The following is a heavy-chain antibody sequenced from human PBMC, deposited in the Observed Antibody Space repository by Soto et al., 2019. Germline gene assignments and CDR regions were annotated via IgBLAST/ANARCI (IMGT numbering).Heavy chain of an antibody. CDR2: VYWDDDK. Sequence: QITLKESGPPLVKPTQTLTLTCTFSGFSLTTDDVGVGWIRQFPGKALDWLAVVYWDDDKRYSPSMKSRLTITKDTSKNQVFLTMSNMDPVETATYYCAHTRYSISSFDYWGQGTLVTVSS. J-gene: IGHJ4*02. V-gene: IGHV2-5*02. CDR1: GFSLTTDDVG. D-gene: IGHD6-6*01. CDR3: AHTRYSISSFDY.